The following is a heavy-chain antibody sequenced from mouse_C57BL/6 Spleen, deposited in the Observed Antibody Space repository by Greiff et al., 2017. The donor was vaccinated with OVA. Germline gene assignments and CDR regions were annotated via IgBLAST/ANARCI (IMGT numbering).Heavy chain of an antibody. CDR1: GYTFTSYW. V-gene: IGHV1-64*01. CDR2: IHPNSGST. Sequence: VQLQQSGAELVKPGASVKLSCKASGYTFTSYWMHWVKQRPGQGLEWIGMIHPNSGSTNYNEKFKSKATLTVDKSSSTAYMQLSSLTSEDSAVYYCARREDGYYGAMDYWGQGTSVTVSS. J-gene: IGHJ4*01. D-gene: IGHD2-3*01. CDR3: ARREDGYYGAMDY.